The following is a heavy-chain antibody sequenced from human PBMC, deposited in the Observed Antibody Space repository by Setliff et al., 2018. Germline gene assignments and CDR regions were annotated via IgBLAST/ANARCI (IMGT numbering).Heavy chain of an antibody. Sequence: PGGSLRLSCVVSGFTLNTYVMNWVRQSPGKGLEWVSSISSSGNTIHYADSVQGRFTISRDKSKNTLYLQMNTLRADDTAVYYCAKSRAEWGSSYFDYWGQGTLVTVSS. V-gene: IGHV3-23*05. D-gene: IGHD1-26*01. CDR2: ISSSGNTI. CDR3: AKSRAEWGSSYFDY. J-gene: IGHJ4*02. CDR1: GFTLNTYV.